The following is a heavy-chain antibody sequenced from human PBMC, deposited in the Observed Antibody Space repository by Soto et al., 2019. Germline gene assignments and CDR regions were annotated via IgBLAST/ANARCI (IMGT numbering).Heavy chain of an antibody. J-gene: IGHJ4*02. D-gene: IGHD3-22*01. Sequence: GGSLRLSCAASGFSFDDYVMHWVRQAPGKGLEWVSGISWNSGNIGYADSVKGRFTISRDNAKNSLYLQMNSLRAEDTALYYCAKDKGSSDSSGYYGSFDYWGQGTLVTVSS. CDR1: GFSFDDYV. V-gene: IGHV3-9*01. CDR3: AKDKGSSDSSGYYGSFDY. CDR2: ISWNSGNI.